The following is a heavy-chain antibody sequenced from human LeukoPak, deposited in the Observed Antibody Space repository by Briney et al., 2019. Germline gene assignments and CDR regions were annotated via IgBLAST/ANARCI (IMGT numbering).Heavy chain of an antibody. CDR1: GFTFSSYA. CDR3: ARGGGATLFDY. J-gene: IGHJ4*02. CDR2: IYRGGST. Sequence: GGSLRLSCAASGFTFSSYAMNWVRQAPGKGLEWVSVIYRGGSTYYADSVKGRFTISRHNSKNTLYLQMNSLRAEDTAVYYCARGGGATLFDYWGQGTLVTVSS. D-gene: IGHD1-26*01. V-gene: IGHV3-53*04.